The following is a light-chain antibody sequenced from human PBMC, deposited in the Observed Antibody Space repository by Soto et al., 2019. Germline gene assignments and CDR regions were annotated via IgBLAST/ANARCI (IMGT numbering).Light chain of an antibody. V-gene: IGLV2-18*02. CDR2: EVS. CDR1: SSDVGSYNR. J-gene: IGLJ2*01. CDR3: SSYTNIYVV. Sequence: QSALTQPPSVSGSPGQSVTISCTGTSSDVGSYNRVSWYQQSPGTAPKLMIYEVSNRPSGVPDRFSGSKSGNTASLTISGLQGEDEADYYCSSYTNIYVVFGGGTKLTVL.